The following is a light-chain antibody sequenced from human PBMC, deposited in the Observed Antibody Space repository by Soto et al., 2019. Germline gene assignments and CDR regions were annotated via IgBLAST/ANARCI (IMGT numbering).Light chain of an antibody. CDR2: GAS. CDR3: QQLTDFRFT. V-gene: IGKV1-9*01. J-gene: IGKJ2*01. CDR1: QGINKF. Sequence: IQLTQSPSSLSASVGDRVTITCRASQGINKFLAWNQQRPGQAPQLLVYGASTLQSGVPSRFSGSGSGTDFTLTISSLQPEYLATYCGQQLTDFRFTFGQGTKLDIK.